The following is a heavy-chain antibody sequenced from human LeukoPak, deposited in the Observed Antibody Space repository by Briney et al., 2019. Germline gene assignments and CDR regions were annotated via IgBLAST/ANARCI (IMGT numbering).Heavy chain of an antibody. J-gene: IGHJ4*02. Sequence: GGSLRLSCAASGFTFDHYSMHWVRQAPGKGLEWVSLISWDGGSTYYADSVKGRFTISKDNSKNSLSLQMNSLRAEDIALYYCAKDGKNYFDYWGQGTLVTVSS. CDR2: ISWDGGST. CDR3: AKDGKNYFDY. CDR1: GFTFDHYS. V-gene: IGHV3-43*01.